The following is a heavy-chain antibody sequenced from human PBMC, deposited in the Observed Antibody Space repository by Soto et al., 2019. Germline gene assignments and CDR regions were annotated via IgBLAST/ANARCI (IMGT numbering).Heavy chain of an antibody. CDR2: IYYSGST. D-gene: IGHD4-4*01. Sequence: PSETLSLTCTVSGGSISSGDYYWSWIRQPPGKGLEWIGYIYYSGSTYYNPSLKSRVTMSVDTSKNQFSLKLSSVTAADTAVYYCARDRTTENWFDPWGQGTPVTVSS. CDR3: ARDRTTENWFDP. CDR1: GGSISSGDYY. V-gene: IGHV4-30-4*01. J-gene: IGHJ5*02.